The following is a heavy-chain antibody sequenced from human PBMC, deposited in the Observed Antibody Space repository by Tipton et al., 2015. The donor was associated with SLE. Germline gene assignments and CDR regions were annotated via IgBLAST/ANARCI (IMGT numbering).Heavy chain of an antibody. CDR1: GFTFDDHA. CDR3: AKDLGFRELSYGDFDY. CDR2: ISWNSADI. J-gene: IGHJ4*02. Sequence: SLRLSCAASGFTFDDHAMHWVREAPGKGLEVVSGISWNSADISYVDSVKDRFTISRDNAKNSLYLQMNSLRAEDTALYYCAKDLGFRELSYGDFDYWGQGTLVTVSS. D-gene: IGHD3-10*01. V-gene: IGHV3-9*01.